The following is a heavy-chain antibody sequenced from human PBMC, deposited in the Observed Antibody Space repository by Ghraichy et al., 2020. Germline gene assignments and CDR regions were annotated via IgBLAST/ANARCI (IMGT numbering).Heavy chain of an antibody. CDR3: AKERYADYGWYFDY. Sequence: GESLNISCAASGFTFSSYAMNWVRQAPGKGLEWVSAISGSGGSTKNADSVKGRFTISRDNSKNTLYLQMNSLRAEDTAVYYCAKERYADYGWYFDYWGQGTLVTVSS. CDR2: ISGSGGST. D-gene: IGHD4-17*01. J-gene: IGHJ4*02. CDR1: GFTFSSYA. V-gene: IGHV3-23*01.